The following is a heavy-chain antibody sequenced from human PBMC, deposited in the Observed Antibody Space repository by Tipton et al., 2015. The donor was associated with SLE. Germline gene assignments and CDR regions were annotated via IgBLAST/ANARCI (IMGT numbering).Heavy chain of an antibody. V-gene: IGHV4-39*01. CDR1: GGSISSSSYY. Sequence: TLSLTCTVSGGSISSSSYYWGWIRQPPGKGLEWIGSIYYSGSTYYNPSLKSRVTISVDTSKNQFSLKLSSVTAADTAVYYCARVGLRIPGELSLGFDYWGQGTLVTVSS. D-gene: IGHD3-16*02. CDR3: ARVGLRIPGELSLGFDY. J-gene: IGHJ4*02. CDR2: IYYSGST.